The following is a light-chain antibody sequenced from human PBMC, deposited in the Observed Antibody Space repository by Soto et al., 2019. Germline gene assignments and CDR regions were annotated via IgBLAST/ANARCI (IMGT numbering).Light chain of an antibody. J-gene: IGKJ4*01. V-gene: IGKV2-28*01. CDR1: QSLLHSNGYNY. CDR2: LGS. CDR3: MQALQTPS. Sequence: ESVMSQSPLSLSVTPGEPASISCRSSQSLLHSNGYNYLDWYLQKPGQSPQLLICLGSFRAAGVPGRLSGSGSGTDFTLIISRVEAADVGVYYCMQALQTPSFGGGTKVEIK.